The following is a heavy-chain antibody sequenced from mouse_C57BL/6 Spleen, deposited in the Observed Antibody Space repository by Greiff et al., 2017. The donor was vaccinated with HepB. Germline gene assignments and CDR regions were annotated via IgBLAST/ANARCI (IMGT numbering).Heavy chain of an antibody. V-gene: IGHV1-54*01. J-gene: IGHJ4*01. CDR1: GYAFTNYL. Sequence: VQLQQSGAELVRPGTSVKVSCKASGYAFTNYLIEWVKQRPGQGLEWIGVINPGSGGTNYNEKFKGKATLTADKSSSTAYMQLSSLTSEDSAVYFCARYDYEISFAMDYWGQGTSVTVSS. D-gene: IGHD2-4*01. CDR2: INPGSGGT. CDR3: ARYDYEISFAMDY.